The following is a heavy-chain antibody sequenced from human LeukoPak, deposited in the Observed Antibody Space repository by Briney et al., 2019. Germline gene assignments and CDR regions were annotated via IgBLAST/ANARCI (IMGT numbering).Heavy chain of an antibody. Sequence: SQTLSLTCTVSGGSISSDGYYWSWIRQHPGKGLEWIGHIYYSGSTYYNPSLKSRVTISVDTSKNQFSLKLSSVTAADTAVYYCARESYGSGSPGDWGQGTLVTVSS. CDR2: IYYSGST. V-gene: IGHV4-31*03. CDR3: ARESYGSGSPGD. CDR1: GGSISSDGYY. J-gene: IGHJ4*02. D-gene: IGHD3-10*01.